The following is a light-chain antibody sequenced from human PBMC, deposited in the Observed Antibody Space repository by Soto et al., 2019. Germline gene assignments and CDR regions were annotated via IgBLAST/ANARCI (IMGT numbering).Light chain of an antibody. J-gene: IGLJ1*01. CDR2: GNS. Sequence: QSALTQPPSVSGVPGQRVTISCTRSSSNIGAGYDVHWYQQLPGTAPKLLIYGNSNRPSGVPDRFSGSKSGTSASLAITGLQAEDEADYYCQSFDSSLTGYYVFGTGTKVTVL. V-gene: IGLV1-40*01. CDR1: SSNIGAGYD. CDR3: QSFDSSLTGYYV.